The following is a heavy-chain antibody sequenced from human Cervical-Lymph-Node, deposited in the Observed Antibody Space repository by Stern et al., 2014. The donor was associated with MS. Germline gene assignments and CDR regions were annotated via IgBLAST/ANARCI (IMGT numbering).Heavy chain of an antibody. V-gene: IGHV4-59*01. CDR1: GASISSSH. CDR2: VYQSGST. CDR3: ARGRWYGDY. D-gene: IGHD2-15*01. J-gene: IGHJ4*02. Sequence: QVQLGQSGPGLVKPSETLSLTCTVSGASISSSHWTWIRQTPGKGLEWIGNVYQSGSTNYKPSLKSRATIFVDTSKNQVSLKLTSVTAADTAVYYCARGRWYGDYWGQGTLVTVSS.